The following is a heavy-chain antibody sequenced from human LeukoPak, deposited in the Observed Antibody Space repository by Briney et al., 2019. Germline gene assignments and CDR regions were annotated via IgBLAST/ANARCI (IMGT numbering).Heavy chain of an antibody. V-gene: IGHV1-2*06. CDR3: ARDPEYCTNGVCYIEGY. Sequence: ASVKVSCKASRYTFTGYYMHWVRQAPGQGLEWMGRINPNSGGTNYAQKFQGRVTMTRDTSISTAYMELSRLRSDDTAVYYCARDPEYCTNGVCYIEGYWGQGTLVTVSS. CDR2: INPNSGGT. D-gene: IGHD2-8*01. J-gene: IGHJ4*02. CDR1: RYTFTGYY.